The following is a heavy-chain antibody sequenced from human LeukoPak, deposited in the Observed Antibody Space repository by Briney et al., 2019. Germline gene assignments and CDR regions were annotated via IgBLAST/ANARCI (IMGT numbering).Heavy chain of an antibody. Sequence: GGSLRLSCAASGFTFSRYPMHWVRQAPEKGLEYVSAISSNGYAYYGNSVKGRFTTSRDNSKSTLYLQMDSLRVDDTAVYYCVRETGWCDYWGQGTLVTVSS. CDR3: VRETGWCDY. CDR1: GFTFSRYP. V-gene: IGHV3-64*01. CDR2: ISSNGYA. D-gene: IGHD6-19*01. J-gene: IGHJ4*02.